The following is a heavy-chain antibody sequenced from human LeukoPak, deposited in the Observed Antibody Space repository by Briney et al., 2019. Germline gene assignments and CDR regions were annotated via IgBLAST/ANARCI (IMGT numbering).Heavy chain of an antibody. J-gene: IGHJ5*02. Sequence: SETLSLTCTVSDGSISSYYWSWIRQPPGKGLEWIGYIYYSGSTNYNPSLKSRVTISVDTSKNQFSLKLSSVTAADTAVYYCARESFYDILTGYYAIWFDPWGQGTLVTVSS. CDR1: DGSISSYY. CDR3: ARESFYDILTGYYAIWFDP. D-gene: IGHD3-9*01. V-gene: IGHV4-59*12. CDR2: IYYSGST.